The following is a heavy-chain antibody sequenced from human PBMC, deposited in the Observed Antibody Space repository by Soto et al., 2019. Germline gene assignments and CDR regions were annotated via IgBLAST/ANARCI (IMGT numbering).Heavy chain of an antibody. D-gene: IGHD2-15*01. CDR1: GITFTNYA. V-gene: IGHV3-23*01. Sequence: EVQLLESGGDLVQPGGSLTLSCAASGITFTNYAMSWVRQAPGKGLEWVSAITASGLTTYHADSVKGRFTISRDQSKDTLFLQINSRRAEDTAVYYCAQVTTPGWSPISWGQGTLVIVSS. CDR2: ITASGLTT. J-gene: IGHJ5*02. CDR3: AQVTTPGWSPIS.